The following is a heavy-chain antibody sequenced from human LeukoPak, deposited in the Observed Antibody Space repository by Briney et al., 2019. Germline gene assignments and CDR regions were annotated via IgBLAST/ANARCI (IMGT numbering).Heavy chain of an antibody. CDR3: ARDGDYYDSSGYTD. J-gene: IGHJ4*02. CDR2: INHSGST. CDR1: GGSFSGYY. V-gene: IGHV4-34*01. Sequence: SETLSLTCAVYGGSFSGYYWSWIRQPPGEGLEWIGEINHSGSTNYNPSLKSRVTISVDTSKNQFSLKLSSVTAEDTAVYYCARDGDYYDSSGYTDWGQGTLVTVSS. D-gene: IGHD3-22*01.